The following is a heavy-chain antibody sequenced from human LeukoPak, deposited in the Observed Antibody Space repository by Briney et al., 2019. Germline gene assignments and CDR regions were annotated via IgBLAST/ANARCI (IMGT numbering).Heavy chain of an antibody. J-gene: IGHJ4*02. D-gene: IGHD6-13*01. CDR1: GFTFSSYA. CDR3: AKDSSSWYYFDY. V-gene: IGHV3-23*01. Sequence: GGSLRLSCAASGFTFSSYAMSWVRQAPGKGLEWVSAISGSGSTYYADSVKGRFTISRDNSKNTLYLQMNSLRAEDTAVYYCAKDSSSWYYFDYWGQGTLVTVSS. CDR2: ISGSGST.